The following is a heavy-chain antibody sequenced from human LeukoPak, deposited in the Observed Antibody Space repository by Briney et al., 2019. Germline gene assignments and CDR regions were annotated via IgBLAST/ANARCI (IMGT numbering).Heavy chain of an antibody. D-gene: IGHD3-10*01. Sequence: GGSLRLSCAASGFTFSDYYMSWIRQAPGKGLEWVSYISSSGSTIYYADSVKGRFTISRDNAKNSLYLQMNSLRAEDTAVYYCAKFQGITMVRGVMGDYWGQGTLVTVSS. CDR1: GFTFSDYY. CDR2: ISSSGSTI. V-gene: IGHV3-11*01. J-gene: IGHJ4*02. CDR3: AKFQGITMVRGVMGDY.